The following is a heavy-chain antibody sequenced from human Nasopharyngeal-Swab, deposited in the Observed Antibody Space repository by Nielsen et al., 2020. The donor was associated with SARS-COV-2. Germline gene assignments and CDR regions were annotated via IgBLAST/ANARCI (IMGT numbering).Heavy chain of an antibody. CDR3: AREPRQHTIFGVVILSLTGMDV. V-gene: IGHV1-8*01. CDR2: MNPNSGNT. D-gene: IGHD3-3*01. Sequence: WVRQAPGQGLEWMGWMNPNSGNTGYAQKFQDRVTMTRNTSISTAYMELSSLRSEDTAVYYCAREPRQHTIFGVVILSLTGMDVWGQGTTVTVSS. J-gene: IGHJ6*02.